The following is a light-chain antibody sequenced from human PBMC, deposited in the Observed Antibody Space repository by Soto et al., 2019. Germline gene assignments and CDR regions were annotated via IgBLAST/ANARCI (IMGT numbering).Light chain of an antibody. J-gene: IGLJ2*01. Sequence: QPVLTQSPSASASLGASVKLTCTLSGGHSRNAIAWHQQLPQKGPRYLMKVNNDGSHTKGAGIPDRFSGSSSGAERYLIISSLQSDDEADYYCQTWETGSVIFGGGTKLTVL. CDR1: GGHSRNA. V-gene: IGLV4-69*01. CDR3: QTWETGSVI. CDR2: VNNDGSH.